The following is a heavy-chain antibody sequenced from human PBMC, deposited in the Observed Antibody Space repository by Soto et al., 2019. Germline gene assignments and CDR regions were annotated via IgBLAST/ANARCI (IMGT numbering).Heavy chain of an antibody. J-gene: IGHJ6*02. CDR3: ARGHIVLMVYALNHGMDV. V-gene: IGHV1-46*01. Sequence: ASVKVSCKASGYTFTSYYMHWVRQAPGQGLEWMGIINPSGGSTSYAQKFQGGVTMTRDTSTSTVYMELSSLRSEDTAVYYCARGHIVLMVYALNHGMDVWGQGTTVTVSS. CDR2: INPSGGST. D-gene: IGHD2-8*01. CDR1: GYTFTSYY.